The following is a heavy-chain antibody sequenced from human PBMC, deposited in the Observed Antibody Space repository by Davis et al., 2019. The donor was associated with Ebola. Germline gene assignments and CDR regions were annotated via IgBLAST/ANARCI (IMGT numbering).Heavy chain of an antibody. V-gene: IGHV3-48*04. CDR2: ISSSGSTI. D-gene: IGHD6-19*01. J-gene: IGHJ6*02. CDR3: ARDGPIAVAGMRQYNYYYGMDV. CDR1: GFTFSSYA. Sequence: GESLKIPCAASGFTFSSYAMNWVRQAPGKGLEWVSYISSSGSTIYYADSVKGRFTISRDNAKNSLYLQMNSLRAEDTAVYYCARDGPIAVAGMRQYNYYYGMDVWGQGTTVTVSS.